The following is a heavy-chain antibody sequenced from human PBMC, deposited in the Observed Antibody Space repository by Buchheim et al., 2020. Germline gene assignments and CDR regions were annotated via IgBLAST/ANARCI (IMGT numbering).Heavy chain of an antibody. CDR1: GFTFSNYA. D-gene: IGHD1-1*01. J-gene: IGHJ4*02. CDR2: ISGSGGSP. CDR3: AKDFGWNPTFFDY. Sequence: EVQLLESGGGLVQPGGSLRLSCAASGFTFSNYAMNWVRQAPGKGLEWVSAISGSGGSPYYPDFVQGRFTISRDNYKNKLYLQMNSLGAEDTAVYYCAKDFGWNPTFFDYWGQGTL. V-gene: IGHV3-23*01.